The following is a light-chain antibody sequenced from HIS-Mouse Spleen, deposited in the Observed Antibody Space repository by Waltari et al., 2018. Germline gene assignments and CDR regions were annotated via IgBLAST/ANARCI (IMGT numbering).Light chain of an antibody. CDR3: QVWDSSSDHYV. CDR1: NVGRKS. V-gene: IGLV3-21*02. J-gene: IGLJ1*01. Sequence: SYVLTQPPSVSVAPGPTARITCGGNNVGRKSVHRYQQKPGQAPVLVVYDDSDRPSGIPERFSGSNSGNTATLTISRVEAGDEADYYCQVWDSSSDHYVFGTGTKVTVL. CDR2: DDS.